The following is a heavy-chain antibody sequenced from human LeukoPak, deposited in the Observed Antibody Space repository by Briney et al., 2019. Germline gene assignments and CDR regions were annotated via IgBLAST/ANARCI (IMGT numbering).Heavy chain of an antibody. D-gene: IGHD3-22*01. Sequence: SETLSLTCAVYGGSFSGYYWSWIRQPSGKGLEWIGEINHSGSTNYNPSLKSRVTISVDTSKNQFSLKLSSVTAADTAVYYCARGGPYYYDSSGYYYVDYWGQGTLVTVSS. CDR1: GGSFSGYY. J-gene: IGHJ4*02. CDR2: INHSGST. V-gene: IGHV4-34*01. CDR3: ARGGPYYYDSSGYYYVDY.